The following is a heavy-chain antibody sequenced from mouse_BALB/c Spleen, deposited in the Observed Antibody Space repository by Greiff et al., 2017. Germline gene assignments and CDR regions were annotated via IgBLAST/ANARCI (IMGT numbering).Heavy chain of an antibody. CDR3: VRNPWFAY. V-gene: IGHV1-7*01. J-gene: IGHJ3*01. CDR1: GYTFTSYW. Sequence: QVQLQQSGAELAKPGASVKMSCKASGYTFTSYWMHWVKQRPGQGLEWIGYINPSTGYTEYNQKFKDKATLTADKSSSTAYMQLSSLTSEDSAVYYCVRNPWFAYWGQGTLVTVSA. CDR2: INPSTGYT.